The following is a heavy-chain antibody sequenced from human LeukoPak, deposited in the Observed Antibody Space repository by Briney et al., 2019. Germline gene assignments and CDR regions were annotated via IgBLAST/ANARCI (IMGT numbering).Heavy chain of an antibody. V-gene: IGHV1-2*06. CDR2: INPNSGGT. Sequence: ASVKVSCKASGYTFTGYYMHWVRQAPGQGLKWMGRINPNSGGTNYAQKFQGRVTMTRDTSISTAYMELSRLRSDDTAVYYCARSLPSWPASMYYFDYWGQGTLVTVSS. CDR1: GYTFTGYY. D-gene: IGHD2-2*01. J-gene: IGHJ4*02. CDR3: ARSLPSWPASMYYFDY.